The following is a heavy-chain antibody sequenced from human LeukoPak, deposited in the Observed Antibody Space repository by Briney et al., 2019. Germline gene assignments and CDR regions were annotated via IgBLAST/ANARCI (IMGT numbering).Heavy chain of an antibody. Sequence: AGGSLRLSCAASGFTFSNYAMRWVRQAPGKGLEWVSGISGSGDSTYYADSVKGRFTISRDNSKNTLYLQMNSLKASDTAVYYCARHVNRLEPVFDFWGQGTLVTVSS. CDR1: GFTFSNYA. V-gene: IGHV3-23*01. CDR3: ARHVNRLEPVFDF. D-gene: IGHD1-14*01. CDR2: ISGSGDST. J-gene: IGHJ4*02.